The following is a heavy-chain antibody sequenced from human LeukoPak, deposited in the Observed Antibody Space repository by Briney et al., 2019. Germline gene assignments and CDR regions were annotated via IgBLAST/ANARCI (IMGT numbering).Heavy chain of an antibody. CDR3: ARSARPSRYYYMDV. CDR2: INHSGST. V-gene: IGHV4-34*01. Sequence: PSETLSLTCAVYGGSFSGYYWSWIRQPPGKGLEWIGEINHSGSTNYNPSLKSRVTISVDTSKNQFSLKLSSVTAADTAVYYCARSARPSRYYYMDVWGKGTTATVSS. CDR1: GGSFSGYY. D-gene: IGHD6-6*01. J-gene: IGHJ6*03.